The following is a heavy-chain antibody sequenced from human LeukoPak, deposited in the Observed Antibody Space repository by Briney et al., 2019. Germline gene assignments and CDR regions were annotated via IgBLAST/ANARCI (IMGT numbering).Heavy chain of an antibody. J-gene: IGHJ5*02. CDR3: ARDQSGSSELVSWFDP. CDR2: INPNSGGT. V-gene: IGHV1-2*02. Sequence: ASVKVSRKASGYTFTGYYMHWVRQAPGQGLEWMGWINPNSGGTNYAQKFQGRVTMTRDTSISTAYMELSRLRSDDTAVYYCARDQSGSSELVSWFDPWGQGTLVTVSS. CDR1: GYTFTGYY. D-gene: IGHD6-13*01.